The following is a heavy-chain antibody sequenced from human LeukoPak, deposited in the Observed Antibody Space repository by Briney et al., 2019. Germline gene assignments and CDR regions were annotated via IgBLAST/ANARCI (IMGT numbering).Heavy chain of an antibody. J-gene: IGHJ6*02. V-gene: IGHV4-59*01. CDR1: GGSISSYY. CDR3: ARDNWNYGSSMDV. D-gene: IGHD1-7*01. CDR2: IYYSEST. Sequence: SETLSLTCTVSGGSISSYYWSWIRQPPGKGLEWIGYIYYSESTNYNPSLKSRVTISVDTSKNQFSLKLSSVTAADTAVYYCARDNWNYGSSMDVWGQGTTVTVSS.